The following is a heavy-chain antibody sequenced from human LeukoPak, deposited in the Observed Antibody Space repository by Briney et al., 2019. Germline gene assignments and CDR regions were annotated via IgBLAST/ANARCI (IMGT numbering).Heavy chain of an antibody. CDR2: IIPIFGTA. CDR1: GGTFSSYA. CDR3: ARGLSWIAVAGTGGDY. J-gene: IGHJ4*02. D-gene: IGHD6-19*01. V-gene: IGHV1-69*05. Sequence: SVKVSCKASGGTFSSYAISWVRQAPGQGLEWMGGIIPIFGTANYAQKFQGRVTITTDESTSTAYMELRSLRSDDTAVYYCARGLSWIAVAGTGGDYWGQGTLVTVSS.